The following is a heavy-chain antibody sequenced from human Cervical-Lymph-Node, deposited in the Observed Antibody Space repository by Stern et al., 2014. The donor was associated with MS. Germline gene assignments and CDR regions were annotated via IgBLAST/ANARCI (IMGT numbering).Heavy chain of an antibody. V-gene: IGHV3-33*01. CDR1: GFSFSRYA. CDR2: IWYDGSNP. D-gene: IGHD6-13*01. CDR3: ASAYSSSHYYLDY. Sequence: VQLLESGGGVVQPGRSLRLSCAASGFSFSRYAMHWVRQAPGKGLEWVALIWYDGSNPSYADSVTGRFTISRDNFKNTLYLQMNSLRAEDTAVYYCASAYSSSHYYLDYWGQGTLVTVSS. J-gene: IGHJ4*02.